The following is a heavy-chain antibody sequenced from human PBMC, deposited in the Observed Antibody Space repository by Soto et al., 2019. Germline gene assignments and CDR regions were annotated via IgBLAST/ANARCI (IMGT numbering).Heavy chain of an antibody. Sequence: PGGSLRLSCMASGFTFGDYAMSWFRQAPGKGLEWVGFIRSKVYGGTTEYAASVKGRFTISRDDSISIAYLQMNSLKTEDTAVYYCTSTIFGVVIPGGYYYGMDVWGQGTTVTVSS. CDR2: IRSKVYGGTT. CDR1: GFTFGDYA. CDR3: TSTIFGVVIPGGYYYGMDV. V-gene: IGHV3-49*03. D-gene: IGHD3-3*01. J-gene: IGHJ6*02.